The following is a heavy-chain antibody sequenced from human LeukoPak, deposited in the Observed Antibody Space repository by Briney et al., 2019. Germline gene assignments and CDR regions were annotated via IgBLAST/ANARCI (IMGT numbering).Heavy chain of an antibody. CDR1: GVSINDHH. J-gene: IGHJ5*02. D-gene: IGHD3-3*01. CDR3: AREYDFWTGTDFSRGWLDP. Sequence: PSETLSLTCTISGVSINDHHWASIRQSAGKGLEWLGHIYISGTTDYNPSLRSRVTISLDMSKNSFSLRLNSVTAADTAIYFCAREYDFWTGTDFSRGWLDPWGQGILVTVSS. CDR2: IYISGTT. V-gene: IGHV4-4*07.